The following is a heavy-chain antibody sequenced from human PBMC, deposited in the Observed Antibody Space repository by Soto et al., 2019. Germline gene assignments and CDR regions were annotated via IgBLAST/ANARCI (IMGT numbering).Heavy chain of an antibody. Sequence: EVQLVESGGGLVQPGGSLRLSCAASGFTFSSYWMSWVRQAPGKGLEWVANIKQDGSEKYYVDSVKGRFTISRDNAKNSLYLQMNSLRAEDTAVYYCARVGAHTSENYDILTGSVTYYYYYYMDVWGKGTTVTVSS. V-gene: IGHV3-7*01. CDR1: GFTFSSYW. CDR3: ARVGAHTSENYDILTGSVTYYYYYYMDV. CDR2: IKQDGSEK. J-gene: IGHJ6*03. D-gene: IGHD3-9*01.